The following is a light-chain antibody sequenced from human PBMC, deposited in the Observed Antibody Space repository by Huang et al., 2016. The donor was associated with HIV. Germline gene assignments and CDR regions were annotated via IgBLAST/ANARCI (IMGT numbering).Light chain of an antibody. CDR1: QSLFFSSNKRSY. CDR2: WAS. CDR3: QQYYHNPLT. V-gene: IGKV4-1*01. Sequence: DIVMTQSPDSLAVSLGERATINCRSSQSLFFSSNKRSYLAWYQKKPGQPPKLVISWASAREAGVPDRFSGSGSETHFTLTISSLQAEDVAVYYGQQYYHNPLTFGGGTKVEI. J-gene: IGKJ4*01.